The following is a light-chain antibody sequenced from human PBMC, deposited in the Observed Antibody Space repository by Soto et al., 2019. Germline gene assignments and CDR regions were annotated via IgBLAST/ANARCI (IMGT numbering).Light chain of an antibody. CDR1: QSVSIL. Sequence: EIVMTQSPATLSVSPGERATLSCRASQSVSILLAWYQQKPGQAPRLLIYDASNRATGISARFSGSGSGTDFTLTISSLEPEDFAVYYCQQRSKWPPEVTFGQGTRLEIK. J-gene: IGKJ5*01. CDR2: DAS. CDR3: QQRSKWPPEVT. V-gene: IGKV3-11*01.